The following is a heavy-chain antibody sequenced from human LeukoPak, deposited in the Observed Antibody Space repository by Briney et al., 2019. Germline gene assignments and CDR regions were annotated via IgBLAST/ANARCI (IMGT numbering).Heavy chain of an antibody. J-gene: IGHJ6*03. D-gene: IGHD2-2*01. V-gene: IGHV4-61*05. Sequence: TSETLSLTCTVSGVSIKTNSDYWGWLRQPPGKGLEWIGYIYYSGSTNYNPSLKSRVTISVDTSKNQFSLKLSSVTAADTAVYYCARVMGHIEPAAMNYYYYYMDVWGKGTTVTVSS. CDR3: ARVMGHIEPAAMNYYYYYMDV. CDR1: GVSIKTNSDY. CDR2: IYYSGST.